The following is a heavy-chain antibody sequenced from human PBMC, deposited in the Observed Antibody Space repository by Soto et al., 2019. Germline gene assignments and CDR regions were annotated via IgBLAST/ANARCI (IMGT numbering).Heavy chain of an antibody. V-gene: IGHV1-3*01. Sequence: QVQLVQSGAEVKKPGASVKVSCKASGYTFTSYAMHWVRQAPGQRLEWMGWINAGNGNTKYSQKFQGRVTITRDTSASTAYMGLSSLRSEDTAVYYCARGAATFYFDYWGQGTLVTVSS. J-gene: IGHJ4*02. CDR1: GYTFTSYA. CDR3: ARGAATFYFDY. CDR2: INAGNGNT. D-gene: IGHD6-13*01.